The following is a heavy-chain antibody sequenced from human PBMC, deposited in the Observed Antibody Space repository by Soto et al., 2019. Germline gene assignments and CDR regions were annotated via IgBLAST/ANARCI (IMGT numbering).Heavy chain of an antibody. CDR2: IKHDGNEK. CDR1: GFTFSSYW. V-gene: IGHV3-7*04. D-gene: IGHD2-8*02. Sequence: GSLRLSCAASGFTFSSYWMSWVRQAPGKGLEWVANIKHDGNEKYYVDSVKGRFTISRDSAKNSLYLQLNSLRAEDTAVYYCARDHLGSCSGNRCHWSEYFDCWGQGA. CDR3: ARDHLGSCSGNRCHWSEYFDC. J-gene: IGHJ4*02.